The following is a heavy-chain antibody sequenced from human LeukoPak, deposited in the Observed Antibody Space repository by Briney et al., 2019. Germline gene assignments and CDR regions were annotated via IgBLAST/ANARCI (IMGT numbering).Heavy chain of an antibody. Sequence: SETLSLTCAVSGGSTSTNNWWTWVRQPPGKGLEWIGEIHHTGRTNYNPSLRSRVTISLDESMNQFSLKVNSVTAADTAVYYCARVRDSGFGACDYWGQGTVVSVSS. V-gene: IGHV4-4*02. CDR2: IHHTGRT. CDR3: ARVRDSGFGACDY. CDR1: GGSTSTNNW. J-gene: IGHJ4*02. D-gene: IGHD5-12*01.